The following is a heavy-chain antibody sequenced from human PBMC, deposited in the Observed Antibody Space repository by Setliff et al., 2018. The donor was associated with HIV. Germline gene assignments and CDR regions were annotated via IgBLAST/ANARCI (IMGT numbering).Heavy chain of an antibody. CDR3: TTADLGRGLQLLDAFDI. Sequence: GGSLRLSCAASGFTFRNAWMNWVRQAPGKGLEWVGRIKSKTDGGTTDYAAPVKGRFTISRDDSKNTLYLQMNSLKTEDTAVYYCTTADLGRGLQLLDAFDIWGQGTMVTVS. V-gene: IGHV3-15*01. J-gene: IGHJ3*02. D-gene: IGHD5-12*01. CDR1: GFTFRNAW. CDR2: IKSKTDGGTT.